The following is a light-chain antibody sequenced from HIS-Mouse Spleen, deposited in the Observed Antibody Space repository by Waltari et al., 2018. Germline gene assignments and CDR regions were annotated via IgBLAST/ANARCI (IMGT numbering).Light chain of an antibody. CDR3: QQYYSYPPWT. CDR1: QGISSY. V-gene: IGKV1-8*01. CDR2: AAS. Sequence: AIRMTQSPSSLSASTGDRVTITCRASQGISSYLAWYQQKPGKPPKLLIYAASTLQSGVPSRFSGSGSGTDFTLTISCLQSEDFATYYCQQYYSYPPWTFGQGTKVEIK. J-gene: IGKJ1*01.